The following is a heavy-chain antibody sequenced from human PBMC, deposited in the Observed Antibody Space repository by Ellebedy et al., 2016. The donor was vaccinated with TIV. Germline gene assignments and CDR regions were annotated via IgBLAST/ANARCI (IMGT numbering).Heavy chain of an antibody. D-gene: IGHD3-10*01. CDR1: GFTFRSHG. Sequence: GGSLRLSCVASGFTFRSHGIYWVRQAPGKGLEWVAVISSDGSNKYYADSVKGRFTIPRDNSKNTLYLQMNSLRTDDMAVYYCARGGSSGSSDYWGQGTLVTVSS. CDR3: ARGGSSGSSDY. J-gene: IGHJ4*02. V-gene: IGHV3-30*03. CDR2: ISSDGSNK.